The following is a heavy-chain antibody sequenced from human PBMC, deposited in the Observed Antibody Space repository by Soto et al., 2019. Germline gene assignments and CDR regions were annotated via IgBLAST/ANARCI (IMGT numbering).Heavy chain of an antibody. V-gene: IGHV4-34*01. Sequence: SETLSLTCAVYGGSFSGYYRSWIRQPPGKGLEWIGEINHSGGTNYNPSLKSRVTISVDTSKNQFSLKLSSVTAADTAVYYCARGGPRGLVGATIDYWGQGTLVTVSS. CDR3: ARGGPRGLVGATIDY. CDR2: INHSGGT. J-gene: IGHJ4*02. D-gene: IGHD1-26*01. CDR1: GGSFSGYY.